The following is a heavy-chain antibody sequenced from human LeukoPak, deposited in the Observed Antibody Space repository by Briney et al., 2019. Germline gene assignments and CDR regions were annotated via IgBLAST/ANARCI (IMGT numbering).Heavy chain of an antibody. D-gene: IGHD5-12*01. Sequence: GGSLRLSCAASGFTVSSNYMTWVRQAPGMGLEWVSVIYTSGSTYYADSVKGRFTISRDNSKNTLYLQMNSLRAEDTAVYYCAAGGGQGGGYEWGQGTLATVSS. CDR2: IYTSGST. V-gene: IGHV3-53*01. CDR3: AAGGGQGGGYE. J-gene: IGHJ4*02. CDR1: GFTVSSNY.